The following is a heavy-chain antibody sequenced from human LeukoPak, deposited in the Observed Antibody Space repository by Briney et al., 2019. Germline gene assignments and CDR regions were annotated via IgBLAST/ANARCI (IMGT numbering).Heavy chain of an antibody. Sequence: GGSLRLSCAASGFTFSDYYMSWIRQAPGKGLEWGSYISSSSSYTNYADSVKGRFTISRDNAKNSLYLQMNSLRAEDTAVYYCAREATYYYGSGSYSRRYYFDYWGQGTLVTVSS. J-gene: IGHJ4*02. CDR2: ISSSSSYT. CDR3: AREATYYYGSGSYSRRYYFDY. V-gene: IGHV3-11*06. D-gene: IGHD3-10*01. CDR1: GFTFSDYY.